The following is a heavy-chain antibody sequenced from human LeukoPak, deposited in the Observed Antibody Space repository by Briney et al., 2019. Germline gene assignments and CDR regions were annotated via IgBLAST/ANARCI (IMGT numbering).Heavy chain of an antibody. CDR1: GFTFDDYA. CDR2: ISWNSGSI. CDR3: ANPLSG. V-gene: IGHV3-9*01. J-gene: IGHJ4*02. Sequence: GGSLRLSCAASGFTFDDYAMHWVRQAPGKGLEWVSGISWNSGSIGYADSVKGRFTISRDNAKNSLYLQMNSLRAEDTALYYCANPLSGWGQGTLVTVSS.